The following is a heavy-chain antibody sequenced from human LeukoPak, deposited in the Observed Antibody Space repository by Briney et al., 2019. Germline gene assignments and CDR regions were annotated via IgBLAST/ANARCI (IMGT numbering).Heavy chain of an antibody. D-gene: IGHD5-12*01. CDR1: GYTFTKFG. CDR3: ARDYPQYRNRGYSGYGTSDY. Sequence: ASVKVSCKASGYTFTKFGVSWLRQAPGQGLEWLGWFSAYNGNTNYAQNFQGRVTLTTDTSTSTAYLELTSLRSDDTAVYFCARDYPQYRNRGYSGYGTSDYWGQGTLVTVSS. CDR2: FSAYNGNT. J-gene: IGHJ4*02. V-gene: IGHV1-18*01.